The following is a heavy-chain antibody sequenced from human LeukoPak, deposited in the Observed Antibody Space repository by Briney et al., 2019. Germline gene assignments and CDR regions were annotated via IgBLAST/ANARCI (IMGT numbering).Heavy chain of an antibody. Sequence: PSETLSLTCTVSGGSISSGDYYWSWIRQPPGKGLEWIGYIYYSGSTYHNPSLKSRVTISVDTSKNQFSLKLSSVTAADTAVYYCARASGSYYYGSGVNYYYYYGMDVWGKGTTVTVSS. J-gene: IGHJ6*04. V-gene: IGHV4-30-4*01. D-gene: IGHD3-10*01. CDR2: IYYSGST. CDR1: GGSISSGDYY. CDR3: ARASGSYYYGSGVNYYYYYGMDV.